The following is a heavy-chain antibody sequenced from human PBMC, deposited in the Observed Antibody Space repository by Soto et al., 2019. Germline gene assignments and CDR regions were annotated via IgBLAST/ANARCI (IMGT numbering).Heavy chain of an antibody. CDR1: GFTFSNAW. D-gene: IGHD3-3*01. V-gene: IGHV3-15*07. CDR3: AAYPGAYYDFWSGPNNWFDP. CDR2: IKSKTDCVST. Sequence: EVQLVESGGGLVKPGGSLRLSCAASGFTFSNAWMNWVRQAPGKGLEWVGRIKSKTDCVSTDYSAPVKVRFTISRDDSNNTLYLQMNSLKTQDTAVYYCAAYPGAYYDFWSGPNNWFDPWGQGTLVTVSS. J-gene: IGHJ5*02.